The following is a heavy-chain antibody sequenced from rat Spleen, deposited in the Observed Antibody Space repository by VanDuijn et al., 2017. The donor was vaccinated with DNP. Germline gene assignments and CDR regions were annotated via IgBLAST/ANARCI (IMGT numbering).Heavy chain of an antibody. CDR1: GFTFSDYA. J-gene: IGHJ2*01. V-gene: IGHV5S10*01. CDR2: IIYDGSGT. CDR3: TTRGRTGTSDY. Sequence: EVQLVESGGGLVQPGNSLKLSCAASGFTFSDYAMAWVRQSPKKGLEWVATIIYDGSGTYYRDSVKGRFTISRDNAKSTLYLQMDSLRSEDTATYYCTTRGRTGTSDYWGQGVMVTVSS. D-gene: IGHD5-1*01.